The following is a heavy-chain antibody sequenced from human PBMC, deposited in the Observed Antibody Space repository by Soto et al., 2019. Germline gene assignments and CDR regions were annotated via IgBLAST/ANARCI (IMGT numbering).Heavy chain of an antibody. CDR1: GYPFTSYG. Sequence: QVQLVQSGAEVKKPGASVKVSCKTSGYPFTSYGINWVRQAPGQGPEWMGWISAYNGKTSYTQKFQGRVTMTTDTSTSTAYLELRSLRSDDTAVYYCARDRLIAVTCLLRYWGQGTLVTVSS. CDR2: ISAYNGKT. D-gene: IGHD2-21*02. V-gene: IGHV1-18*01. CDR3: ARDRLIAVTCLLRY. J-gene: IGHJ4*02.